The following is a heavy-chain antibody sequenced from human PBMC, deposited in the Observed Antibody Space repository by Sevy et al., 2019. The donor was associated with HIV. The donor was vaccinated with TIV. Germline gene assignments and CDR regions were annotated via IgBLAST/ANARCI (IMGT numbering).Heavy chain of an antibody. CDR1: GGSISNYY. CDR2: IYYSGGT. J-gene: IGHJ5*02. D-gene: IGHD1-26*01. V-gene: IGHV4-59*01. CDR3: ARGNSGSYGWFDP. Sequence: SETLSLTCTVSGGSISNYYWNWIRQPPGKGLEWIGYIYYSGGTNYNPSLRSRVTMSADTTKNQFSLKLSFVTAADTAMYYCARGNSGSYGWFDPWGQGTLVTVSS.